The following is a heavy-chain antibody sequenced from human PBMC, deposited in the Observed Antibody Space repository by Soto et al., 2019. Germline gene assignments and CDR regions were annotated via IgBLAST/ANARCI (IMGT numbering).Heavy chain of an antibody. V-gene: IGHV4-34*01. CDR1: GGSFSGYY. J-gene: IGHJ6*02. Sequence: PSETLSLTCTVSGGSFSGYYWSWIRQPPGKGLEWIGEINHSGSTNYNPSLKSRVTISVDTSKNQFSLKLSSVTAADTAVYYCARVGYYGSGRWYGMDVWGQGTTVTVS. D-gene: IGHD3-10*01. CDR2: INHSGST. CDR3: ARVGYYGSGRWYGMDV.